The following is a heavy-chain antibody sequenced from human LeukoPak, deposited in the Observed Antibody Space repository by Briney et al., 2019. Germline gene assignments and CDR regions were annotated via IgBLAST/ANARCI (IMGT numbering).Heavy chain of an antibody. CDR1: GFTFSSYA. CDR2: ISYDGSNK. Sequence: GGSLRLSCAASGFTFSSYAMHWVRQAPGKGLEWVAVISYDGSNKYYADSVKGRFTIPRDNSKNTLYLQMNSLRAEDTAVYYCARTLSWYRDPFDIWGQGTMVTVSS. CDR3: ARTLSWYRDPFDI. D-gene: IGHD6-13*01. V-gene: IGHV3-30*04. J-gene: IGHJ3*02.